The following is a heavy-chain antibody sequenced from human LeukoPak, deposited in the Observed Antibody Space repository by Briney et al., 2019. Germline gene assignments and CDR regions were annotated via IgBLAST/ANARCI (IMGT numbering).Heavy chain of an antibody. CDR3: ARMAAPGNRRLNF. Sequence: ASVKVSCEASGYTFTTYDINWVRQAAGQGLEWMGWMNPNSGNTGNAQEFQGRVTMTRNTSISTAYMELTSLTSEDTAVYFCARMAAPGNRRLNFWGQGTLVTVSS. J-gene: IGHJ4*02. CDR2: MNPNSGNT. D-gene: IGHD6-13*01. CDR1: GYTFTTYD. V-gene: IGHV1-8*01.